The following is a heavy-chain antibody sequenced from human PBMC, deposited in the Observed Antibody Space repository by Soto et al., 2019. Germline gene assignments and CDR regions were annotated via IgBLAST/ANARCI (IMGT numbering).Heavy chain of an antibody. CDR1: GFTFPNYG. V-gene: IGHV3-23*01. CDR2: VSGDGFTV. Sequence: EVQLLESGGGLVQPGGSLRLSCDGAGFTFPNYGMTWVRQAPGQGLEWVSSVSGDGFTVYYADSVKGRFTISRDNSKNTVYVQMNRLRAEDTAVYYYAKEASVPTFGEFGFFDLWGRGTPVTVSS. CDR3: AKEASVPTFGEFGFFDL. D-gene: IGHD3-16*01. J-gene: IGHJ2*01.